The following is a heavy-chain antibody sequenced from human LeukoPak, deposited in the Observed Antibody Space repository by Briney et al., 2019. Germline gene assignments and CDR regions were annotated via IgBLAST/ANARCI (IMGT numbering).Heavy chain of an antibody. CDR1: GFTFSSYA. CDR2: ISGSGVNT. V-gene: IGHV3-23*01. J-gene: IGHJ4*02. Sequence: GGSLRLTCAASGFTFSSYAMTWVRQAPGQGLEWVSTISGSGVNTYYADSVKGRFTISRDISKNTLYLQMNSLRAEDTAVYYCARDRGYNSASRPFDSWGQGALVAVSS. D-gene: IGHD1-1*01. CDR3: ARDRGYNSASRPFDS.